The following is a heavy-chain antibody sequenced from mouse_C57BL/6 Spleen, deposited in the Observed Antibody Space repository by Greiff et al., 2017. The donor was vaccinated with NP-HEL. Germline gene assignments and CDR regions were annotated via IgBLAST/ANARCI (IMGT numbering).Heavy chain of an antibody. CDR3: AREITTVVATNYFDY. V-gene: IGHV1-53*01. CDR2: INPSNGGT. D-gene: IGHD1-1*01. Sequence: LQPGTELVKPGASVKLSCKASGYTFTSYWMHWVKQRPGQGLEWIGNINPSNGGTNYNEKFKSKATLTVDKSSSTAYMQLSSLTSEDSAVYYCAREITTVVATNYFDYWGQGTTLTVSS. J-gene: IGHJ2*01. CDR1: GYTFTSYW.